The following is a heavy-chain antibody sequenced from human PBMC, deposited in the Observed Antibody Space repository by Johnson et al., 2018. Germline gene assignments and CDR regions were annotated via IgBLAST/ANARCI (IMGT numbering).Heavy chain of an antibody. CDR2: IGTAGDT. CDR1: GFTFSSYD. D-gene: IGHD6-19*01. V-gene: IGHV3-13*01. CDR3: AKLRAPSGSGWLGYYYMDV. J-gene: IGHJ6*03. Sequence: VQLVQSGGGLVQPGGSLRLTCAASGFTFSSYDMHWVRQATGKGLEWVSAIGTAGDTYYPGSAQGRFTISRENAKNSLSLQMNSLRAGDTAVYYCAKLRAPSGSGWLGYYYMDVWGKGTTVTVSS.